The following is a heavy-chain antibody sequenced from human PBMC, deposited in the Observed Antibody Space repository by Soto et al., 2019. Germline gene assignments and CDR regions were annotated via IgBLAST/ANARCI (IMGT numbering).Heavy chain of an antibody. CDR3: AKASPGGLVPAAMRPIGD. D-gene: IGHD2-2*01. V-gene: IGHV3-21*04. CDR1: GFIFSSYS. J-gene: IGHJ4*02. Sequence: PGGSLRLSCAASGFIFSSYSMNWVRQAPGKGLEWVSSISSSSSYIYYADSVKGRFTISRDNAKNTLYLQMNSLRAEDTAVYYCAKASPGGLVPAAMRPIGDWGQGTLVTVSS. CDR2: ISSSSSYI.